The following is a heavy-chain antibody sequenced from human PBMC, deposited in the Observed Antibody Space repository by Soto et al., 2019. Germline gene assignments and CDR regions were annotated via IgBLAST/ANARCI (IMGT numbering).Heavy chain of an antibody. CDR3: AKAKSLRAVRGSSFDY. D-gene: IGHD6-19*01. CDR1: EFMFSSYA. Sequence: DVQLLESGGGLVQPGGSLRLSCEASEFMFSSYAMSWVRQAPGKGLEWVSTISPTGDNTYYADSVKGRFTLSRDNSKDNLSLQMNSLTTEDTAIYYCAKAKSLRAVRGSSFDYWGQGALVTVSS. CDR2: ISPTGDNT. J-gene: IGHJ4*02. V-gene: IGHV3-23*01.